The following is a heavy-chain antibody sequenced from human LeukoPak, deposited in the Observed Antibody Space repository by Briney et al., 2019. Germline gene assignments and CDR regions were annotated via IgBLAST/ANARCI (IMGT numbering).Heavy chain of an antibody. J-gene: IGHJ6*03. D-gene: IGHD3-10*01. CDR1: GGSISSYY. CDR2: IYTSGST. V-gene: IGHV4-4*07. Sequence: PSETLSLTCTVSGGSISSYYWSWIRQPAGKGLEWIGRIYTSGSTNYNPSLKSRVTMSVDTSKNQFSLKLSSVTAADTAVYYCARDNMVRGVIVSYYYYYYMDVWGKGTTVTVSS. CDR3: ARDNMVRGVIVSYYYYYYMDV.